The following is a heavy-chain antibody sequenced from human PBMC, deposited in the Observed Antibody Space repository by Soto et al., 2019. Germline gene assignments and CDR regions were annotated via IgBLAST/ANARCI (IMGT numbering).Heavy chain of an antibody. CDR1: GFSLSTSGVG. Sequence: QITLKESGPTLVKPTQTLTLTCTFSGFSLSTSGVGVGWIRQPPGKALEWLALIYCNDDKRYSPSLKSRLTITKDTSKNQVVLTMTNMDPVDTATYYCAHQYCSGGSCYPGVPYYFDYWGQGTLVTVSS. D-gene: IGHD2-15*01. J-gene: IGHJ4*02. V-gene: IGHV2-5*01. CDR3: AHQYCSGGSCYPGVPYYFDY. CDR2: IYCNDDK.